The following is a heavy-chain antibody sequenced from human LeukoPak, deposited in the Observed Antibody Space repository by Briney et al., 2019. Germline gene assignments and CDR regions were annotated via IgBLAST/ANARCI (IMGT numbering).Heavy chain of an antibody. Sequence: QSGGSLRLSCAAPGFSFNSYWMHWVRQAPGKGLVWVSRINSDASSTNYADSVKGRFTISRDNAKNTLYLQMNSLRAEDTAVYYCTRAQGSHGGDFDYWGQGTLVTVSS. V-gene: IGHV3-74*01. CDR1: GFSFNSYW. CDR3: TRAQGSHGGDFDY. CDR2: INSDASST. J-gene: IGHJ4*02.